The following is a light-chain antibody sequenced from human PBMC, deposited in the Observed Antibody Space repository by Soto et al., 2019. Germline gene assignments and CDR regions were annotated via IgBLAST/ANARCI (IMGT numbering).Light chain of an antibody. CDR3: GTWDSSLSAGV. CDR1: NSNIGNNY. J-gene: IGLJ1*01. Sequence: QSVLTQPPSVSAAPGQKVTISCSGSNSNIGNNYVSWYQQLPGTAPKLLIYENNKRPSGIPDRSSGSKSGTSATLGITGLQTGDEADYYCGTWDSSLSAGVFGTGTKVTVL. CDR2: ENN. V-gene: IGLV1-51*02.